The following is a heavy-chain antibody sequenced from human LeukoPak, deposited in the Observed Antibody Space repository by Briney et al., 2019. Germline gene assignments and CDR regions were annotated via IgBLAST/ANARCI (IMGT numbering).Heavy chain of an antibody. D-gene: IGHD3-3*01. CDR2: IKQDRSEK. J-gene: IGHJ4*02. V-gene: IGHV3-7*01. CDR1: GFTFSNYW. Sequence: GGSLRLSCVASGFTFSNYWMSWVRQAPGKGLEWVANIKQDRSEKYYVDSVKGRFTISRDNAKNLLYLQMNSLRAEDTAVYYCARDRNTDFWSGYYTNYFDYGGQGTLVTVSS. CDR3: ARDRNTDFWSGYYTNYFDY.